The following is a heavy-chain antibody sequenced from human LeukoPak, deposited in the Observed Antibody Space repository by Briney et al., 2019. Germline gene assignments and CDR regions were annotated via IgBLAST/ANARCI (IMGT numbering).Heavy chain of an antibody. J-gene: IGHJ4*02. CDR3: ARDLGTRLIGVGAPWGGFDY. CDR2: IYYSGST. CDR1: GGSISSSSYY. V-gene: IGHV4-39*07. Sequence: MASETLSLTCTVSGGSISSSSYYWGWIRQPPGKGLEWIGSIYYSGSTYYNPSLKSRVTISVDTSKNQFSLKPSSVTAADTAVYYCARDLGTRLIGVGAPWGGFDYWGQGTLVTVSS. D-gene: IGHD1-26*01.